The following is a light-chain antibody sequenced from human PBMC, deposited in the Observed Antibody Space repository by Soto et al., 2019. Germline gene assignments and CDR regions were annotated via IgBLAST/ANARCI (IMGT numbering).Light chain of an antibody. Sequence: DIVLTQSPGTLSLSPGERATLSCRASQSVSSPYLAWYQQKPGQAPRLLIYGASSRATGIPDRFSGGGSGTDFTLTISRVEPEDFAVYYCQQCGSSPWTFGQGTKVEIK. CDR1: QSVSSPY. V-gene: IGKV3-20*01. CDR2: GAS. J-gene: IGKJ1*01. CDR3: QQCGSSPWT.